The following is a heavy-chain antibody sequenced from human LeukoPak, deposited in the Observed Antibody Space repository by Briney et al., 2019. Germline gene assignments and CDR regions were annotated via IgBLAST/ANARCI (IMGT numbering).Heavy chain of an antibody. V-gene: IGHV3-43*02. CDR2: ITGDAGAK. J-gene: IGHJ5*02. CDR1: GFTFDRFS. D-gene: IGHD3-22*01. CDR3: ARGSYDSSGPNWFDP. Sequence: AGGSLRLSCTASGFTFDRFSMHWVRQAPGKGLQWVALITGDAGAKYYADSVRGRFTISRDNSKSSLYLQLNRVTTEDTALYFCARGSYDSSGPNWFDPWGQGTLVTVSP.